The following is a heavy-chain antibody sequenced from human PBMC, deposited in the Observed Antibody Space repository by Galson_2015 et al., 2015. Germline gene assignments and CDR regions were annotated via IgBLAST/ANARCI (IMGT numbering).Heavy chain of an antibody. CDR1: GFSLSTSGMC. Sequence: PALVKPTQTLTLTCTFSGFSLSTSGMCVSWIRQPPGKALEWLALIDWDDDKYYSTSLKTRLTISKDTSKNQVVLTMTNMDPVDTAPYYCARIRYSYDSSGYLFDYGGQGTLVTVS. J-gene: IGHJ4*02. V-gene: IGHV2-70*01. CDR2: IDWDDDK. CDR3: ARIRYSYDSSGYLFDY. D-gene: IGHD3-22*01.